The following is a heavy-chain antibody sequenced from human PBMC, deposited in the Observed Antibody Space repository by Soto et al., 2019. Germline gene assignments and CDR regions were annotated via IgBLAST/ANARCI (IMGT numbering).Heavy chain of an antibody. CDR1: GFTFSSYW. Sequence: EVQLVESGGGLVQPGGSLRLSCAASGFTFSSYWMHWVRQAPGKGLVWVSRINSDGSSTSYADSVKGRFTISRDNAKNTLYLQMNRLRAEDTAVYYCARALDNWNDDGAFDIWGQGTMVTVSS. J-gene: IGHJ3*02. CDR2: INSDGSST. CDR3: ARALDNWNDDGAFDI. V-gene: IGHV3-74*01. D-gene: IGHD1-20*01.